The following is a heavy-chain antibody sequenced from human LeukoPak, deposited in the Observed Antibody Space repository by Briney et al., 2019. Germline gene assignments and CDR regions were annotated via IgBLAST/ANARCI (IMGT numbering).Heavy chain of an antibody. V-gene: IGHV5-51*01. J-gene: IGHJ4*02. CDR3: ARQAGRDGYNWLGY. CDR2: IYPGDSDT. D-gene: IGHD5-24*01. Sequence: GESLKISCAGSGYTFTRYWIAWVRQMPGKGLEWMGIIYPGDSDTRYSPSFQGQVTISADKSISTAYLQWNSLKASDTAMYYCARQAGRDGYNWLGYWGQGTLVTVSS. CDR1: GYTFTRYW.